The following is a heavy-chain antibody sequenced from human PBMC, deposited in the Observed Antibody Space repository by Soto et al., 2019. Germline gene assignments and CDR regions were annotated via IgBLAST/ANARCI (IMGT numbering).Heavy chain of an antibody. J-gene: IGHJ4*02. CDR1: GGSFGGYY. V-gene: IGHV4-34*01. Sequence: QVHLQQWGAGLLKPSETLSLTCAVYGGSFGGYYCSWIRQPPGKGLEWIGEINHSGRTNYNPSLKSRVIISVDRSKNQFSLKLSCVTAADTAVYYCARVPTGPMTIFGVLMTYYFDYWGQGTLVTVPS. CDR2: INHSGRT. CDR3: ARVPTGPMTIFGVLMTYYFDY. D-gene: IGHD3-3*01.